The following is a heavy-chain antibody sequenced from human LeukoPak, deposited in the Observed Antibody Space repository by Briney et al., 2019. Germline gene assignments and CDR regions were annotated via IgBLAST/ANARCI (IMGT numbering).Heavy chain of an antibody. D-gene: IGHD3-22*01. V-gene: IGHV4-39*07. CDR2: IYYSGST. CDR1: GGSISSYY. CDR3: ARARDSSGYPPFYCDY. Sequence: PSETLSLTCTVSGGSISSYYWGWIRQPPGKGLEWIGSIYYSGSTYYNPSLKSRVTISVDTSKNQFSLKLSSVTAADTAVYYCARARDSSGYPPFYCDYWGQGTLVTVSS. J-gene: IGHJ4*02.